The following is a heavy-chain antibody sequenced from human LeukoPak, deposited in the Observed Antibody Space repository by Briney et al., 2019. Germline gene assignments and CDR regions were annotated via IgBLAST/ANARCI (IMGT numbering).Heavy chain of an antibody. CDR1: GFPLSSYW. Sequence: GGSLRLSCAASGFPLSSYWTHWVRHAPGKGLVWVSRINSGGRSTSYADSVKGRFTISRDNAKNTLYLQMKSLRSEHTAVYYCARSFVVQAAIWDYYYGMDVWGQGTTVTVSS. CDR2: INSGGRST. CDR3: ARSFVVQAAIWDYYYGMDV. D-gene: IGHD2-2*01. V-gene: IGHV3-74*01. J-gene: IGHJ6*02.